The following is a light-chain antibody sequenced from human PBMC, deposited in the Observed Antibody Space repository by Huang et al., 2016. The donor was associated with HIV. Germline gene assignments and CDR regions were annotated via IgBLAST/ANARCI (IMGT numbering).Light chain of an antibody. CDR1: QIIITF. CDR3: QQSFSTPLT. V-gene: IGKV1-39*01. CDR2: GTS. J-gene: IGKJ4*01. Sequence: DIQMNQSPSSLSASVGDRVPITCREGQIIITFFNWYQQRPGKATKLLSYGTSNLKSGGPSRFSGSGSGTAFTLTINTLQPEDFATYYCQQSFSTPLTFGGGTKVAIK.